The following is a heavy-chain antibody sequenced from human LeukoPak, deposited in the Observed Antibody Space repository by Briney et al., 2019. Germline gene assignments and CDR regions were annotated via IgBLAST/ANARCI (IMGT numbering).Heavy chain of an antibody. CDR1: GGSISSYY. J-gene: IGHJ4*02. V-gene: IGHV4-59*08. CDR3: ARNSGYVDY. CDR2: IYYSGST. D-gene: IGHD1-26*01. Sequence: SETLSLICTVSGGSISSYYWSWIRQPPGKGLEWIGYIYYSGSTNYNPSLKSRVTISVDTSKNQFSLKLRSVTAADTAVYYCARNSGYVDYWGQGTLVTVSS.